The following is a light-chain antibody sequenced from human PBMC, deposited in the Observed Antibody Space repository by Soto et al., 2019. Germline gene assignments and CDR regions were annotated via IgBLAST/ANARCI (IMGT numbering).Light chain of an antibody. Sequence: QSVLTQPPSVSGAPGQRVTISYTGSSSKIGAGYDVHWYQQLPGTAPKLLIYGNSNRPSGVPDRFSGSKSGTSASLAITGLQTEDEADYYCHSYDSSLSGSVFGGGTKVTVL. CDR1: SSKIGAGYD. V-gene: IGLV1-40*01. CDR3: HSYDSSLSGSV. J-gene: IGLJ2*01. CDR2: GNS.